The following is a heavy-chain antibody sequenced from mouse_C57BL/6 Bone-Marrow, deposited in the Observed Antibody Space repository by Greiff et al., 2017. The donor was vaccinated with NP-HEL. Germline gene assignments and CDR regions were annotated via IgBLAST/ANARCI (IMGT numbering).Heavy chain of an antibody. Sequence: QVQLQQPGAELVKPGASVKLSCKASGYTFTNYWMHWVKQRPGRGLEWIGRIDPNSGGPKSNEKFKRKATLTVDKPSSTAYMQLSSLTSEDSAANYCARYYYGSGYFDYWGQGTTLTVSP. CDR2: IDPNSGGP. CDR1: GYTFTNYW. V-gene: IGHV1-72*01. D-gene: IGHD1-1*01. J-gene: IGHJ2*01. CDR3: ARYYYGSGYFDY.